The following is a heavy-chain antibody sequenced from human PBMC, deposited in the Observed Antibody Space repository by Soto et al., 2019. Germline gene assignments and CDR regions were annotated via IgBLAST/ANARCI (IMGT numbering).Heavy chain of an antibody. Sequence: NPLETLSLTCTVSGGSINTFYWSWVRQPAGKGLEWIGRIFSSGSTSFNPSLESRVAMSVDTSKNHFSLNLSSVTAADMAVYYCAREGSYSAYNFAHGIQLWSFDFWGQGALVTVSS. CDR2: IFSSGST. CDR1: GGSINTFY. CDR3: AREGSYSAYNFAHGIQLWSFDF. J-gene: IGHJ4*02. V-gene: IGHV4-4*07. D-gene: IGHD5-12*01.